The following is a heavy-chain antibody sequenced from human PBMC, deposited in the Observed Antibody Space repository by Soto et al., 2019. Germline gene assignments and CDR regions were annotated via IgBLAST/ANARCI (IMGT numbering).Heavy chain of an antibody. CDR3: TTAQYSSGWGFDY. CDR1: GFTFSNAW. Sequence: GGSLRLSCAASGFTFSNAWMNWVRQAPGKGLEWVGRIKSKTDGGTTDYAAPVKGRFTISRDDSKNTLYLQMNSLKTEDTAVYYCTTAQYSSGWGFDYWGQGTLVTVSS. J-gene: IGHJ4*02. V-gene: IGHV3-15*07. CDR2: IKSKTDGGTT. D-gene: IGHD6-19*01.